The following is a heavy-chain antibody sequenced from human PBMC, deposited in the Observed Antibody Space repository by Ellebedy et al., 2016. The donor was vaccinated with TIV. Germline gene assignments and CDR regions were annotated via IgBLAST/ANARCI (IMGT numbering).Heavy chain of an antibody. CDR1: GFIFSTYT. V-gene: IGHV3-21*04. J-gene: IGHJ5*02. CDR3: ARDDWGPAGP. CDR2: ISSNGRHI. D-gene: IGHD3-9*01. Sequence: GESLKISCAASGFIFSTYTMNWVRQAPGKGLEWVSSISSNGRHIYYADSVRARFAISRDNAGGSLWLQMNSLRAEDTAVYYCARDDWGPAGPWGQGTLVTVSS.